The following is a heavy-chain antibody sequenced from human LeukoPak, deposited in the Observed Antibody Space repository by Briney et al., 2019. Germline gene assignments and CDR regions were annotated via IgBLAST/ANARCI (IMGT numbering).Heavy chain of an antibody. Sequence: SETLSLTCAVYGGSFSGYYWSWIRQPPGKGLEWIGEINHSGSTNYNPSLNGRVSISRDTSKNLFSLRLRSVTAADTAVYFCARGRVSSSTWYSTYYYYFYMDVWGKGTTVTVSS. V-gene: IGHV4-34*01. J-gene: IGHJ6*03. CDR1: GGSFSGYY. D-gene: IGHD4-11*01. CDR3: ARGRVSSSTWYSTYYYYFYMDV. CDR2: INHSGST.